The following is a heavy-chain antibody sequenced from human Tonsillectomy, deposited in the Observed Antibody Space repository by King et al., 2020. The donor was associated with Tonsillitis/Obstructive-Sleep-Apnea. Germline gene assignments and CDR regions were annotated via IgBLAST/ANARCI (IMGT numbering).Heavy chain of an antibody. Sequence: QLQESGPGLVKPSETLSLTCTVSGDSINSYYWSWLRPPPGKGLAWIGYISYSGNTNYNPSLKSRVTISIDTSKNQFSLKLRSVTAADTAVYYCAGSKGSGSYFDYWGQGTLVTVSS. D-gene: IGHD3-3*01. CDR3: AGSKGSGSYFDY. J-gene: IGHJ4*02. CDR2: ISYSGNT. CDR1: GDSINSYY. V-gene: IGHV4-59*01.